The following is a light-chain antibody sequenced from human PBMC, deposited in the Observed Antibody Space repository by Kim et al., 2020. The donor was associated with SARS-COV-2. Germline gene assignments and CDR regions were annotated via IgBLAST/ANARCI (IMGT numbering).Light chain of an antibody. V-gene: IGLV6-57*02. CDR3: QTCNSDNVL. J-gene: IGLJ2*01. CDR2: DDD. CDR1: SGRVNDNY. Sequence: KTETTTSASSSGRVNDNYVQWYQQHPGAVPTVLIYDDDHRPSGVSDRFSGSIDDTTDSASITVSELGTEDEAVCYCQTCNSDNVLFGGGTKLTVL.